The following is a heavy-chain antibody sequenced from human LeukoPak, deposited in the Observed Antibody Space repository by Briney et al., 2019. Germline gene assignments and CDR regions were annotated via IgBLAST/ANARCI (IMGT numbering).Heavy chain of an antibody. CDR2: IIPILGIA. Sequence: ASVKVSCKASGGTFSSYAISWVRQAPGQGLEWMGRIIPILGIANYAQKFQGRVTITADKSTSTAYMELSSLRSEDTAVYYCARDFVGAYSYGPQFDYWGQGTLVTVSS. CDR3: ARDFVGAYSYGPQFDY. CDR1: GGTFSSYA. D-gene: IGHD5-18*01. J-gene: IGHJ4*02. V-gene: IGHV1-69*04.